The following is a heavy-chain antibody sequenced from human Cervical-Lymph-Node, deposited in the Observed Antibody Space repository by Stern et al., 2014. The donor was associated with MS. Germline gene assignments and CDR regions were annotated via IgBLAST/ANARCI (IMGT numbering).Heavy chain of an antibody. CDR3: AKTPRRSGSYFPIDY. CDR2: ISGSGGSP. J-gene: IGHJ4*02. D-gene: IGHD3-10*01. Sequence: EVQLVESGGGLVQPGGSLRLSCAASGFTFSSYAMSWVRQAPGKGLEWVSAISGSGGSPYYADSVKGRFPISRDNSKNTLYLQMNSLRAEDTAVYYCAKTPRRSGSYFPIDYWGQGTLVTVSS. CDR1: GFTFSSYA. V-gene: IGHV3-23*04.